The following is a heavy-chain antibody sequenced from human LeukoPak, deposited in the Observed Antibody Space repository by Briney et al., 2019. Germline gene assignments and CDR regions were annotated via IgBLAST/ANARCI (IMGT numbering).Heavy chain of an antibody. CDR3: AKGDRGHCTGVKCYPFDY. V-gene: IGHV3-23*01. J-gene: IGHJ4*02. CDR1: GFTYANYA. Sequence: PGGSLRLSCVASGFTYANYAMNWGRQAPGKRLEWVASITGTGGRGGIYYADSVKGRFTISRDNSKNTLFLQMSSLRAEDTAVYHCAKGDRGHCTGVKCYPFDYWGQGTVVTVSS. CDR2: ITGTGGRGGI. D-gene: IGHD2-8*02.